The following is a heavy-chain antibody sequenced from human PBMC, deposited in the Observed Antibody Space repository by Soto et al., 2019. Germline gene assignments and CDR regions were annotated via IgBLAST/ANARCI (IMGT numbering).Heavy chain of an antibody. CDR2: IYPGDSDT. J-gene: IGHJ6*02. CDR3: ARHGNWNYGYYYYGMDV. Sequence: GESLKISCKGSGYSFTSYWIGWVRQMPGKGLEWMGIIYPGDSDTRYSPSFQGQVTISADKSISTAYLQWSSLKASDTAMYYFARHGNWNYGYYYYGMDVWGQGTTVTVSS. V-gene: IGHV5-51*01. D-gene: IGHD1-7*01. CDR1: GYSFTSYW.